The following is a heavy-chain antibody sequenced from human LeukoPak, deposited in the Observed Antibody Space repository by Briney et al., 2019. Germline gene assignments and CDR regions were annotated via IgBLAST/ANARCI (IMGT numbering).Heavy chain of an antibody. CDR1: GYTFSSND. D-gene: IGHD3-10*02. CDR2: MNPNSGNT. J-gene: IGHJ4*02. V-gene: IGHV1-8*01. CDR3: ARGSNPPYYYVNY. Sequence: GASVKVSCKASGYTFSSNDINWVRQATGQGLEWMGWMNPNSGNTGYAQKFQGRVTMTRNTSISTAYMELSSLRSGDTAVYYCARGSNPPYYYVNYWGQGTLVTVSS.